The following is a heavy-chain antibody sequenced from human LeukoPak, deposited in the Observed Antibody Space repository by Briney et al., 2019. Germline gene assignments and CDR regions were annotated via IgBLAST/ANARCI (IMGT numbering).Heavy chain of an antibody. CDR3: ARVRYSDSSVLTRKRSYYFDY. CDR2: ISTSGST. CDR1: GDFITAYY. Sequence: SETLSLTCTVSGDFITAYYWSWIRQPAGKGLESIGHISTSGSTNYNPSLKSRVTMSVDTSKNQFSLKLSSVTAADTAVYYCARVRYSDSSVLTRKRSYYFDYWGQGTLVTVSS. V-gene: IGHV4-4*07. J-gene: IGHJ4*02. D-gene: IGHD3-22*01.